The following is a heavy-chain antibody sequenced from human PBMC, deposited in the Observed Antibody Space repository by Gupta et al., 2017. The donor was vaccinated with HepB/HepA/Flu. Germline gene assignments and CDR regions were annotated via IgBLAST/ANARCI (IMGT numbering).Heavy chain of an antibody. CDR3: ARQGKSGDLFDY. D-gene: IGHD3-10*01. V-gene: IGHV4-59*08. CDR1: GGSIYNYY. CDR2: VYYNGNT. J-gene: IGHJ4*02. Sequence: QVQLQESGPGLVKPSETLSLTCTVSGGSIYNYYWSWVRLPPGKGLEWIGYVYYNGNTNYNPSLKSRITISVDTSKNQFSLNLKSVTAADTALYYCARQGKSGDLFDYWGQGTLVPVSS.